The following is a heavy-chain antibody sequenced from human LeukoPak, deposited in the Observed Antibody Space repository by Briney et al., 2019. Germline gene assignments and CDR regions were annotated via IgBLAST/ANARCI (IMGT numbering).Heavy chain of an antibody. V-gene: IGHV4-59*12. CDR1: GGSISSYY. D-gene: IGHD6-6*01. CDR2: IYYSGST. J-gene: IGHJ6*03. Sequence: PSETLSLTCTVSGGSISSYYWSWIRQPPGKGLEWIGYIYYSGSTNYNPSLKSRVTISVDTSKNQFSLQMNSVTPEDTAVYYCTRVRYSNSFYFYHMDVWGKGTTVTV. CDR3: TRVRYSNSFYFYHMDV.